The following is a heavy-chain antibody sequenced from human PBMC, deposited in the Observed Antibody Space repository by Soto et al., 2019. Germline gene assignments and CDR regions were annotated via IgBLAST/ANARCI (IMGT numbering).Heavy chain of an antibody. Sequence: DVQLVESGGVVVQPGGSLRLSCAASGFTFDDYTMHWVRQAPGKGLEWVSLISWDGGSTYYADSVKGRFTISRDNSKNSLYLQMNSLRTEDTALYYCAKGDWGLWFGELNLDYWGQGTLVTVSS. CDR1: GFTFDDYT. V-gene: IGHV3-43*01. D-gene: IGHD3-10*01. CDR2: ISWDGGST. J-gene: IGHJ4*02. CDR3: AKGDWGLWFGELNLDY.